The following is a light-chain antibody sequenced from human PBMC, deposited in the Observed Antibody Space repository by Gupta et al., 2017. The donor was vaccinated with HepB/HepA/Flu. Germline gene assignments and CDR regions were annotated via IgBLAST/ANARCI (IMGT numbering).Light chain of an antibody. CDR3: QHYDDSFPLT. J-gene: IGKJ4*01. CDR2: GVS. Sequence: EIVLTQSPGTLSLSAGERVTLSCRASQSVSSGYLAWYQKKPGQAPRLLIYGVSSRATGIPDRFSGSGSGTDFTLAISRREPEDFAVYYCQHYDDSFPLTFGGGTKVEMK. V-gene: IGKV3-20*01. CDR1: QSVSSGY.